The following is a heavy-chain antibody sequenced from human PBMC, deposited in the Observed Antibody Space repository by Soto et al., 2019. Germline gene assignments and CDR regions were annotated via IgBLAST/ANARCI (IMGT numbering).Heavy chain of an antibody. CDR1: GGNPSNSA. J-gene: IGHJ6*02. CDR3: AGGRIVVAGSSAYYSMDV. V-gene: IGHV1-69*01. CDR2: IIPVFGII. D-gene: IGHD6-19*01. Sequence: QVHLLLQSGAEVKKPGSSVKVACKASGGNPSNSAISWVRQAPGQGLEWMGGIIPVFGIISHAQNFQGRVTITADESTSTADMERSSLRSEDTAVYFCAGGRIVVAGSSAYYSMDVWGQGTTVTVSS.